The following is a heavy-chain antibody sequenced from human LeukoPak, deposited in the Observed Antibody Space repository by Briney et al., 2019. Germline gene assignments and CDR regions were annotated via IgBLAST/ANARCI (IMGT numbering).Heavy chain of an antibody. CDR1: GGSISSSPYY. V-gene: IGHV4-39*07. CDR2: IYHSGST. CDR3: AGLYGGYSYGAESDY. Sequence: SETLSLTCTVSGGSISSSPYYWGWIRQPPGKGLEWIGSIYHSGSTYYNPSLKSRVTISVDTSKNQFSLKLSPVTAADTAVYYCAGLYGGYSYGAESDYWGQGTLVTVSS. D-gene: IGHD5-18*01. J-gene: IGHJ4*02.